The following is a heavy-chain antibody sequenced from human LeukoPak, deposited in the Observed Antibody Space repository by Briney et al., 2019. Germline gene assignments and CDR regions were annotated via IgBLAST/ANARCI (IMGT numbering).Heavy chain of an antibody. CDR1: GGSISNTNW. CDR2: IYHSGST. V-gene: IGHV4-4*01. Sequence: PSETLSLTCGVSGGSISNTNWWTWVRQSPGKGLEWIGEIYHSGSTNYNPSLMRRVTMSVDTSKNQFSLSLTAVTDADTALYCCARARRGYVRLDHWGQGTLVTVSS. J-gene: IGHJ4*02. D-gene: IGHD5-12*01. CDR3: ARARRGYVRLDH.